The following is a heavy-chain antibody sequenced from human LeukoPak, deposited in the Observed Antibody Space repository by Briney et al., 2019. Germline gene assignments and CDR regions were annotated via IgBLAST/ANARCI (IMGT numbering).Heavy chain of an antibody. D-gene: IGHD5-18*01. V-gene: IGHV1-18*04. J-gene: IGHJ4*02. CDR3: ARRNSYGCDY. CDR1: GYTFTNYG. CDR2: TSTYNGNR. Sequence: ASVTVSFKATGYTFTNYGITWVRQAPGQGLEWVGWTSTYNGNRNYAQKFQGRVTMTTDTSTSTAYMELRSLRSDDTAVYYCARRNSYGCDYWGQGTLVTVSS.